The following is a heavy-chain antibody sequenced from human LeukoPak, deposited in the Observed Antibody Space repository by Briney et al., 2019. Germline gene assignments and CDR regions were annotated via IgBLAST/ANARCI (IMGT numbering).Heavy chain of an antibody. J-gene: IGHJ4*02. CDR2: INPNSGGT. Sequence: ASVKVSCKASGYTFITYAMHWVRQAPGQGLEWMGRINPNSGGTNYAQKFQGRVTMTRDTSISTAYMELSRLRSGDTAVYYCARDFERPDYWGQGTLVTVSS. V-gene: IGHV1-2*06. CDR1: GYTFITYA. CDR3: ARDFERPDY.